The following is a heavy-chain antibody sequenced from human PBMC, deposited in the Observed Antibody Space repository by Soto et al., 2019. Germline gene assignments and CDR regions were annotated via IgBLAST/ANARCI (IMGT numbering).Heavy chain of an antibody. V-gene: IGHV3-74*01. J-gene: IGHJ6*02. CDR1: GFNFSNHW. Sequence: GGSLRLSCAASGFNFSNHWMHWVRQRPGEGLVWVSRITSDGKSKAYAESVKGRFAISRDNAKNTLYLQMNSLRAEDTAVYYCARDHTIFGVVTSYYYGMDVWGQGTTVTVSS. D-gene: IGHD3-3*01. CDR2: ITSDGKSK. CDR3: ARDHTIFGVVTSYYYGMDV.